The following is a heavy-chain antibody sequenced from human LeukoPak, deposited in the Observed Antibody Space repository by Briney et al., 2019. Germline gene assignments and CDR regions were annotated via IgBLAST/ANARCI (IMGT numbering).Heavy chain of an antibody. CDR1: GFTFSSYS. CDR2: ISSSSIYI. CDR3: ARVGDSSSWYGGIDY. V-gene: IGHV3-21*01. D-gene: IGHD6-13*01. J-gene: IGHJ4*02. Sequence: GGSRRLSCAASGFTFSSYSMNWVRQAPGKGLEWVSSISSSSIYIYYADSVKGRFTISRDNAKNSLYLQMNSLRAEDTAVYYCARVGDSSSWYGGIDYWGQGTLVTVSS.